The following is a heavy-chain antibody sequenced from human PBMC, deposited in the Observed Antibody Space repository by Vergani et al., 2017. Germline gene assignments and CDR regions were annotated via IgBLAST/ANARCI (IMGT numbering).Heavy chain of an antibody. CDR3: ARHRGSGGCFPSSYFYGMDV. J-gene: IGHJ6*02. V-gene: IGHV4-38-2*01. CDR2: IHHSGDT. D-gene: IGHD3-10*01. Sequence: QVQLQESGPGLVKPSETLTLTCDVSDSSIMTKPYWGWFRQSPGKGLEWIGCIHHSGDTHYNSSLKSRVSILIVSSSKFSLSLTSVTAADTAIYYCARHRGSGGCFPSSYFYGMDVWGHGTTVTVSS. CDR1: DSSIMTKPY.